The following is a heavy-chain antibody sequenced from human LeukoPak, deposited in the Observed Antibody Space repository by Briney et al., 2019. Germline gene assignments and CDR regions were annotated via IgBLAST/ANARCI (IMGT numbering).Heavy chain of an antibody. Sequence: GASVKVSCKASGYTFTSYAMHWVRQAPGQRLEWMGWINAGNGNTKYSQKFQGRVTITTDEFTSTAYMELSSLRSEDTAVYYCARVRGNPRSVDVLGAFDIWGQGTMVTVSS. CDR3: ARVRGNPRSVDVLGAFDI. D-gene: IGHD4-23*01. CDR2: INAGNGNT. J-gene: IGHJ3*02. CDR1: GYTFTSYA. V-gene: IGHV1-3*01.